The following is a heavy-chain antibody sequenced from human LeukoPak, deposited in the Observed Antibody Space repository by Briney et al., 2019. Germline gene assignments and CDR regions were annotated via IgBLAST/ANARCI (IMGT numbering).Heavy chain of an antibody. CDR3: ARALYGDYYFDY. V-gene: IGHV4-59*01. CDR2: IYYSGST. CDR1: GGYISRYY. Sequence: SETLSLTCTVSGGYISRYYWSWIRQPPGKGLEWIGYIYYSGSTNYNPSLKSRVTISVDTSKNQFSLKLSSVAAADTAVYYCARALYGDYYFDYWGQGTLVTVSS. J-gene: IGHJ4*02. D-gene: IGHD4-17*01.